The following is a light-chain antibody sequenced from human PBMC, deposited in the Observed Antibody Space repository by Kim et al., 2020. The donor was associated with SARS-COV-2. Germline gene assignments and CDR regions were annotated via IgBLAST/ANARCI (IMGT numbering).Light chain of an antibody. CDR2: GAS. CDR1: QSVGSNY. Sequence: LSPGERATRSCRASQSVGSNYLAWYQQKPGQAPRLLIYGASSRATGIPDRFSGSGSGTDFTLTISRLEPEDFAVYFCQQYGVSLTFGGGTKVDIK. J-gene: IGKJ4*01. V-gene: IGKV3-20*01. CDR3: QQYGVSLT.